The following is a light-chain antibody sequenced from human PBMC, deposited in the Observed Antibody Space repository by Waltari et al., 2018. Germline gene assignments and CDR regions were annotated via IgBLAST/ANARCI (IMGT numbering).Light chain of an antibody. CDR2: ENT. CDR3: GTWDSSLSGAV. Sequence: QSVLTQPPSVSPAPGPRVTISCSGGCSNIGNTYVSWYRQFPGPAPKPLSYENTERPSGIPGRFSGAKSGTSATLDITGLQAGDEADYYCGTWDSSLSGAVFGGGTHLTVL. CDR1: CSNIGNTY. V-gene: IGLV1-51*02. J-gene: IGLJ7*01.